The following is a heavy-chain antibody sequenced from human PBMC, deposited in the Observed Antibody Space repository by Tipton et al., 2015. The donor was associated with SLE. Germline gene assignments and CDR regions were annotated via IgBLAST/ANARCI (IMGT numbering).Heavy chain of an antibody. Sequence: TLSLTCAVSGYSISSGYYWGWIRQPPGKGLEWIGSANHSGTTYYNPSLKSRVTISVDTSKNQFSLKMSSLTAADTAMYYCARHKLSRWYFDLWGRGTLVTVSS. V-gene: IGHV4-38-2*01. J-gene: IGHJ2*01. CDR1: GYSISSGYY. CDR3: ARHKLSRWYFDL. CDR2: ANHSGTT.